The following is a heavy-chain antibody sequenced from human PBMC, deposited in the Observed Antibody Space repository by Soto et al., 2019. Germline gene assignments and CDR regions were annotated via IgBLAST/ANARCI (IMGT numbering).Heavy chain of an antibody. D-gene: IGHD4-17*01. CDR1: GGSVSDKTYY. V-gene: IGHV4-61*01. J-gene: IGHJ4*02. Sequence: PWETLSLTCSVSGGSVSDKTYYWSWIRHPPGKRLDWIGYVYYSGTTNYNPSLKSRVTISVDLSKNRFSLRLSSVTTADTALYYCARTTAVPNTLRSRYFFDYWGQGTLVTVSS. CDR3: ARTTAVPNTLRSRYFFDY. CDR2: VYYSGTT.